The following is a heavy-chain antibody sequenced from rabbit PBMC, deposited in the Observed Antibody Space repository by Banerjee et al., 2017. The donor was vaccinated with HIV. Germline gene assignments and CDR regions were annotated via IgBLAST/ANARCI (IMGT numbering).Heavy chain of an antibody. V-gene: IGHV1S40*01. Sequence: QSLEESGGDLVKPGASLTLTCTASGFDFSTYGVSWVRQAPGKGLEWIGYIDAGSGINTYYATWAKGRFTISKTSSTTVTLQMTSLTAADTATYFCARWYLCDGAGDACALDPWGPGTLVTVS. D-gene: IGHD6-1*01. J-gene: IGHJ2*01. CDR3: ARWYLCDGAGDACALDP. CDR2: IDAGSGINT. CDR1: GFDFSTYG.